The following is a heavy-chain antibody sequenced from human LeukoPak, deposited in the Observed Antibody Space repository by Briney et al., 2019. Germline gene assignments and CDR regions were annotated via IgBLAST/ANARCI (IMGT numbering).Heavy chain of an antibody. J-gene: IGHJ3*02. Sequence: SQTLSLTCTVSGGSISSGGYYWSWIRQHPGKGLEWIGYIYYSGSTYYNPSLKSRVTISVDTSKNQFSLKLSSVTAADTAVYYCARDLNRYSSDWVSIWGQGTMVTVSS. CDR2: IYYSGST. D-gene: IGHD6-19*01. V-gene: IGHV4-31*03. CDR3: ARDLNRYSSDWVSI. CDR1: GGSISSGGYY.